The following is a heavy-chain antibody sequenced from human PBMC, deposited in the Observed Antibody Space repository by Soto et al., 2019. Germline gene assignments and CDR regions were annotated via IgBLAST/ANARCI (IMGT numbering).Heavy chain of an antibody. CDR2: ISGSGGST. CDR3: AKTGDYLPTEGWFDP. CDR1: GFTFSSYA. D-gene: IGHD4-17*01. Sequence: GGSLRLSCAASGFTFSSYAMSWVRQAPGKGLEWVSAISGSGGSTYYADSVKGRFTISRDNSKNTLYLQMNSLRAEDTAVYYCAKTGDYLPTEGWFDPWGQGTLVTVSS. J-gene: IGHJ5*02. V-gene: IGHV3-23*01.